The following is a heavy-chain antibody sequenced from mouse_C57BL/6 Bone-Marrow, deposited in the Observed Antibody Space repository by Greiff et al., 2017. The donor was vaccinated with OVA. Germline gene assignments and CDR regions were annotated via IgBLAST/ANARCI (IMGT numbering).Heavy chain of an antibody. J-gene: IGHJ3*01. Sequence: QVQLQQPGAELVKPGASVKLSCKASGYTFTSYWMHWVKQRPGQGLEWIGMIHPNSGSTNYNEKFKSKATLTVDKSSSTAYMQLSSLTSEDSAVYYCARRVYYGNPWFAYWGQGTLVTVSA. D-gene: IGHD2-1*01. CDR3: ARRVYYGNPWFAY. CDR1: GYTFTSYW. CDR2: IHPNSGST. V-gene: IGHV1-64*01.